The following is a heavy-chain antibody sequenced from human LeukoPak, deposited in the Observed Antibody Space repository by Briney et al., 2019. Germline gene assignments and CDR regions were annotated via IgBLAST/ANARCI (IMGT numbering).Heavy chain of an antibody. D-gene: IGHD3-10*01. J-gene: IGHJ5*02. CDR2: IYSGGST. Sequence: PGGSLRLSCAASGFTVSSNYMSWVRPAPGKGLEWVSVIYSGGSTYYADSVKGRFTISRDNSKNTLYLQMNSLRAEDTAVYYCAREAYYYGYNWFDPWGQGTLVTVSS. V-gene: IGHV3-53*01. CDR3: AREAYYYGYNWFDP. CDR1: GFTVSSNY.